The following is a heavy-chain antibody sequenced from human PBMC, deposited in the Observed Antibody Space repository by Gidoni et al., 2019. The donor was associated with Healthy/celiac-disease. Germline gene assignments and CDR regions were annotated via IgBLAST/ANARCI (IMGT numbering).Heavy chain of an antibody. J-gene: IGHJ6*03. D-gene: IGHD3-10*01. CDR2: ISYDGSNK. CDR1: GVPFSSYA. V-gene: IGHV3-30*01. Sequence: QVQLVESGGGVVQPGRSLRLSCAASGVPFSSYAMPWVRQAPGKGLEWVAVISYDGSNKYYADSVKGRFTISRDNSKNTLYLQMNSLRAEDTAVYYCARTYYYGSYYMDVWGKGTTVTVSS. CDR3: ARTYYYGSYYMDV.